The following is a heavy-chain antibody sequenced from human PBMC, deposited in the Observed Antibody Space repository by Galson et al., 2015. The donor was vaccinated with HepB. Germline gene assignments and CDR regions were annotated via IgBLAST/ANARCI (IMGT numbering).Heavy chain of an antibody. Sequence: SLRLSCAASGFTFGEYSMNWVRQAPGKGLEWISYITSSSATIHYADSVKGRSTVSRDNVKNSLYLQMNSLRAEDTAVYYCAGEPSRYSSSVYYGIDVWGQGTTVTVSS. CDR2: ITSSSATI. CDR3: AGEPSRYSSSVYYGIDV. J-gene: IGHJ6*02. V-gene: IGHV3-48*04. D-gene: IGHD6-19*01. CDR1: GFTFGEYS.